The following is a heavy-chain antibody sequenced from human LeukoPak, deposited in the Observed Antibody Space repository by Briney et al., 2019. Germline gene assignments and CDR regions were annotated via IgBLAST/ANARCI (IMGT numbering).Heavy chain of an antibody. J-gene: IGHJ4*02. CDR3: ARDFRYGDGYNWGGVDY. D-gene: IGHD5-24*01. Sequence: ASVKVSCKASGYTFTGYYMHWVRQAPGQGLEWMGWINPNSGGTNYAQKFQGRVTMTRDTSISTAYMELSKLRSDDTAVYYCARDFRYGDGYNWGGVDYWGQGTLVTVSS. CDR1: GYTFTGYY. V-gene: IGHV1-2*02. CDR2: INPNSGGT.